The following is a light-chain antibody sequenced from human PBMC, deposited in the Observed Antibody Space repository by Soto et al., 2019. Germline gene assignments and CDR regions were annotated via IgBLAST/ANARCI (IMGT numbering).Light chain of an antibody. CDR2: AAS. V-gene: IGKV1-39*01. Sequence: DIQMTQSPSSLSASVGDRVTITCRASQGISTYLNWYQQKPGKAPKLLIYAASSLQSGVPSRFSGSESETDFTLTFSSLQPEDFANYSCQQSYSTTWTFGQGTKVEIK. J-gene: IGKJ1*01. CDR3: QQSYSTTWT. CDR1: QGISTY.